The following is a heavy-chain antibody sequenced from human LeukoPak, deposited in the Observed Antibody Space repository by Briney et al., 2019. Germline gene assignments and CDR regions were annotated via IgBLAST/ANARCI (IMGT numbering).Heavy chain of an antibody. CDR1: GFTFDDYA. V-gene: IGHV3-9*01. CDR2: ISWNSGSI. D-gene: IGHD1-7*01. CDR3: AKGSGPNSYWYFDL. Sequence: PGGSLRLSCAASGFTFDDYAMHWVRQAPGKGLEWVSGISWNSGSIGYADSVKGRFTISRDNAKNSLYLQMNSLRAEDTALYYCAKGSGPNSYWYFDLWGRGTLVTVSS. J-gene: IGHJ2*01.